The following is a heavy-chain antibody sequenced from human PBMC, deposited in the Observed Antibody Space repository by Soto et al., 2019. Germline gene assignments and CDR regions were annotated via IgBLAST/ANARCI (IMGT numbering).Heavy chain of an antibody. J-gene: IGHJ4*02. V-gene: IGHV1-2*04. CDR1: GYTFTGYY. D-gene: IGHD2-8*01. CDR3: AKDLSDREDIVLMVYAIMNYYFDY. CDR2: INPNSGGT. Sequence: ASVKVSCKASGYTFTGYYMHWVRQAPGQGLEWMGWINPNSGGTNYAQKFQGWVTMTRDTSISTAYMELSRLRSDDTAVYYCAKDLSDREDIVLMVYAIMNYYFDYWGQGTLVTVSS.